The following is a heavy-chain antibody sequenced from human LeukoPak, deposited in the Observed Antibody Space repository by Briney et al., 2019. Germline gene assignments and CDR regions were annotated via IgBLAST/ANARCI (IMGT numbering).Heavy chain of an antibody. J-gene: IGHJ4*02. V-gene: IGHV4-34*01. CDR2: INHSGST. D-gene: IGHD3-22*01. CDR3: ARGYDSSGSRWYYFDY. Sequence: SETLSLTCAVYGGSFSGYYWSWIRQPPGKGLEWIGEINHSGSTNYSPSLKSRVTISVDTSKNQFSLKLSSVTAADTAVYYCARGYDSSGSRWYYFDYWGQGTLVTVSS. CDR1: GGSFSGYY.